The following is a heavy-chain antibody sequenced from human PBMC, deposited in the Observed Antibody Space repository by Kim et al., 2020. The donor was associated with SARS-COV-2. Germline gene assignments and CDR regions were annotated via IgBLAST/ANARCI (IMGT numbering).Heavy chain of an antibody. J-gene: IGHJ4*02. CDR3: AKDRGFVVAPSTGDY. Sequence: DSVKGRFTISRDNSKSTLYLQMNSLRAEDTAIYYCAKDRGFVVAPSTGDYWGQGTLVTVSS. D-gene: IGHD2-2*01. V-gene: IGHV3-23*01.